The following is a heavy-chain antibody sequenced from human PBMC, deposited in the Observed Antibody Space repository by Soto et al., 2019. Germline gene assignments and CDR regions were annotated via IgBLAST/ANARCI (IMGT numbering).Heavy chain of an antibody. CDR2: CIPIFGST. CDR3: AKIAARAAIGGWFFDV. V-gene: IGHV1-69*01. J-gene: IGHJ2*01. Sequence: QVQLVQSGAEVKKPGSSVKVSCTASGGTFSSSAISWVRQAPGQGLEWMGACIPIFGSTNYAQRFQDRVTLTLDESSITAYMELSSLESEDTALYYCAKIAARAAIGGWFFDVWGRGTQLTVSS. D-gene: IGHD6-25*01. CDR1: GGTFSSSA.